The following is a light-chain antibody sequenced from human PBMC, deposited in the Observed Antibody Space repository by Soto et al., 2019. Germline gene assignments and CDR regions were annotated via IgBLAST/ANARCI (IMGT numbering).Light chain of an antibody. Sequence: DIQMTQSPPSLSASVGDRVTITCQASQGIGDSLAWYQQKPGTVPKLLIYSASTLQSGVPSRFSGSGSGTDFTLIISSLQPEDVAAYYCQKYNTVPVTFGQGTRLEIK. CDR3: QKYNTVPVT. J-gene: IGKJ5*01. CDR1: QGIGDS. V-gene: IGKV1-27*01. CDR2: SAS.